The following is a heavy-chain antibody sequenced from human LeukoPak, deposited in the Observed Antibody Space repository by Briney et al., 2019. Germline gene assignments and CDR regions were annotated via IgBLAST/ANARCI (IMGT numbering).Heavy chain of an antibody. J-gene: IGHJ1*01. CDR2: IGTSSSPI. CDR3: ARDRSGSVAGIRYGDFQH. CDR1: GFSLSSYS. V-gene: IGHV3-48*01. D-gene: IGHD6-19*01. Sequence: GGSLRLSCAVSGFSLSSYSMNWVRQAPGNGLEWVSYIGTSSSPIYYADSVEGRFTISRDNSTNTLYLEMNTLRAEDTAVYYCARDRSGSVAGIRYGDFQHWGQGTLVTVSS.